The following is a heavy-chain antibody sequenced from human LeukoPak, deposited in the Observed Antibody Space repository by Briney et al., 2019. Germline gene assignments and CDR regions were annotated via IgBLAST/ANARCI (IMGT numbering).Heavy chain of an antibody. CDR1: GFTFSGSA. D-gene: IGHD4-17*01. CDR2: IRSKANSYAT. CDR3: TRWDYGDYEDYFDY. Sequence: GRSLRLSCAASGFTFSGSAMHWVRQASGKGLEWVGRIRSKANSYATAYAASVKGRFTISRDDSKNTAYLQVNSLKTEDTAAYYCTRWDYGDYEDYFDYWGQGTLVTVSS. J-gene: IGHJ4*02. V-gene: IGHV3-73*01.